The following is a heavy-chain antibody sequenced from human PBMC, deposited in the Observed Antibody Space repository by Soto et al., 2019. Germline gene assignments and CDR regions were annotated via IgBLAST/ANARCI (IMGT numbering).Heavy chain of an antibody. J-gene: IGHJ6*03. V-gene: IGHV4-59*08. CDR1: GGSISSYY. CDR2: IYYSGST. Sequence: PSETLSLTCTVSGGSISSYYWSWIRQPPGKGLEWIGYIYYSGSTNYNPSLKSRVTISVDTSKNQFSLKLSSVTAADTAVYYCARHARYSSSIDYYYYYMDVWGKGTTVTVSS. D-gene: IGHD6-6*01. CDR3: ARHARYSSSIDYYYYYMDV.